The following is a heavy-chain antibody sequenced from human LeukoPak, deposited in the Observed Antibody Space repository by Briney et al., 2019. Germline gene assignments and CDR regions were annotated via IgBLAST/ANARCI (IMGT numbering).Heavy chain of an antibody. V-gene: IGHV5-51*01. J-gene: IGHJ4*02. CDR1: GYSFTSYW. Sequence: GESLKISCKGFGYSFTSYWIGWVRQIPGKGLEWMGIIYPRDSDTRYSPSFQGQVTISADKSISTAYLQWSSLKASDTAMYYCARQVDSSGYLGDYWGQGTLVTVSS. D-gene: IGHD3-22*01. CDR3: ARQVDSSGYLGDY. CDR2: IYPRDSDT.